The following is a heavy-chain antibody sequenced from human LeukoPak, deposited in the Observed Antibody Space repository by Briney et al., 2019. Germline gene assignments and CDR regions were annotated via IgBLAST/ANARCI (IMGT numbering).Heavy chain of an antibody. CDR2: IKQDGSEK. J-gene: IGHJ4*02. CDR3: ARGIVATIDYFDY. V-gene: IGHV3-7*03. CDR1: GFTFSSYW. Sequence: GGSLRLPCAASGFTFSSYWMSWVRQAPGKGLEWVANIKQDGSEKYYVDSVKGRFTISRDNAKNSLYLQMNSLRAEDTAVYYCARGIVATIDYFDYWGQGTLVTVSS. D-gene: IGHD5-12*01.